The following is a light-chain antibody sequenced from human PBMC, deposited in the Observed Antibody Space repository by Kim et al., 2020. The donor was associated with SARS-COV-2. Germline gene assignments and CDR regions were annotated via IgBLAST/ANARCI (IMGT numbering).Light chain of an antibody. V-gene: IGKV3-11*01. CDR3: QQRDNWPPGAT. Sequence: PGEEATPPCRASQSVTRYLAWYQQKPGQAPRLLIYDISNRATGIPARFSGSGSGTDFTLTISSLEPEDFAVYYCQQRDNWPPGATFGGGTKVDIK. CDR1: QSVTRY. CDR2: DIS. J-gene: IGKJ4*01.